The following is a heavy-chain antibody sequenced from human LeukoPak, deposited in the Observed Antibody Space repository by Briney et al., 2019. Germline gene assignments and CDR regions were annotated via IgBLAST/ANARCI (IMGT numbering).Heavy chain of an antibody. Sequence: GESLQISCQGSGSTFTKYWIGWVRQTPGKGLECMGIIYPGDSDTRYSPSFQGQVTISADKSISTAYLQWSSLKASDTAMYYCARRDMATNTPFDYWGQGTLVTVSS. V-gene: IGHV5-51*01. CDR3: ARRDMATNTPFDY. J-gene: IGHJ4*02. CDR2: IYPGDSDT. CDR1: GSTFTKYW. D-gene: IGHD5-24*01.